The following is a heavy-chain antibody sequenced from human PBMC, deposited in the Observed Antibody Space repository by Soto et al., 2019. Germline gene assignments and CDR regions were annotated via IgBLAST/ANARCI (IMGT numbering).Heavy chain of an antibody. V-gene: IGHV6-1*01. J-gene: IGHJ4*02. Sequence: QVQLQQSGPGLVKPSQTLSLTCGISGDTVSSNTAAWNWIRQSPSRGLEWLGKTYYRSKWYKDYAVSVKSRITINPGTSKNQFSLQLNSATPEDSAVYYCARDLGGFFNYWGQGTLVTVSS. CDR1: GDTVSSNTAA. CDR2: TYYRSKWYK. CDR3: ARDLGGFFNY.